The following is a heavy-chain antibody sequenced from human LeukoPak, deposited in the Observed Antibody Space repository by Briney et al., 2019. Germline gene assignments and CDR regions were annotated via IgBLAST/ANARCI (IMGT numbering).Heavy chain of an antibody. Sequence: ASVKVSCKASGYTFTSYYVHWVRQAPGQGLEWMGIINPSGGYTGYAQKSQGRVTMTRDTSTSTVYMELSSLRSEDTAVYYCARDLGSDILTGYKKYYFDYWGQGTLVTVSS. D-gene: IGHD3-9*01. CDR1: GYTFTSYY. CDR3: ARDLGSDILTGYKKYYFDY. J-gene: IGHJ4*02. V-gene: IGHV1-46*01. CDR2: INPSGGYT.